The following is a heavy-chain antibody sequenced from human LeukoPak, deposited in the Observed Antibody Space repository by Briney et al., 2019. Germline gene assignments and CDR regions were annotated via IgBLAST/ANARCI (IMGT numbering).Heavy chain of an antibody. Sequence: SETLSLTCTFSGGSISSSSSYWGWIRQPPGTGLEWIGSIYYSGSPYYNPSLSSRVTMSVDTPQNQFSLRLTSVTAADTAVYYCARLPCTSTTCLYPGAFDIWGQGTMVTVSS. CDR3: ARLPCTSTTCLYPGAFDI. CDR2: IYYSGSP. D-gene: IGHD2-2*01. CDR1: GGSISSSSSY. V-gene: IGHV4-39*01. J-gene: IGHJ3*02.